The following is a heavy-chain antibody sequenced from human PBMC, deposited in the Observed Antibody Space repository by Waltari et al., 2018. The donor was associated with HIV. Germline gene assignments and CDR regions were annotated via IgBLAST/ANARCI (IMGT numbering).Heavy chain of an antibody. V-gene: IGHV3-9*01. J-gene: IGHJ4*02. CDR3: AKDNAPGSIDY. Sequence: EVQLVESGGGLIQPGRSLRISCAASGFTLNNNVMHWVRQIPGEGLEWFAGINGNSGRVDYADSVKGRVTVSRDNAKNSLYLQMDSLKTEDTALYYCAKDNAPGSIDYWGQGTLVTVSS. CDR1: GFTLNNNV. D-gene: IGHD1-1*01. CDR2: INGNSGRV.